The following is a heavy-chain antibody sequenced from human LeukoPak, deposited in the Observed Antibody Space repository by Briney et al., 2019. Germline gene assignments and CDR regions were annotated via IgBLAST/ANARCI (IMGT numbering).Heavy chain of an antibody. CDR2: IWNDGTNK. Sequence: GGSLRLSCAASGFIFSRYGMHWVRQAPGKGLERVAVIWNDGTNKKYADSVQGRFTISRDNSKNTLDLQMNSLRAEDTAVYYCARLGSQNYFDYWGQGTLVTASS. CDR1: GFIFSRYG. V-gene: IGHV3-33*01. J-gene: IGHJ4*02. CDR3: ARLGSQNYFDY. D-gene: IGHD3-10*01.